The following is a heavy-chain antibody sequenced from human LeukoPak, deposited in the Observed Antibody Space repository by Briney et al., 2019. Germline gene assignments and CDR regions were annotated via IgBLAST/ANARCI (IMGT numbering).Heavy chain of an antibody. D-gene: IGHD3-10*01. J-gene: IGHJ6*03. CDR2: IKQDGSER. V-gene: IGHV3-7*01. CDR3: ARGYYYGSGAGRRTYYHYYYMDV. Sequence: GGSLRLSCAASGFTFSSYWMTWVRQAPGKGLEWVANIKQDGSERYYVDSVKGRFTISRDNAKNSLYLQMNSLRAEDTAVYYCARGYYYGSGAGRRTYYHYYYMDVWGKGTTVTVSS. CDR1: GFTFSSYW.